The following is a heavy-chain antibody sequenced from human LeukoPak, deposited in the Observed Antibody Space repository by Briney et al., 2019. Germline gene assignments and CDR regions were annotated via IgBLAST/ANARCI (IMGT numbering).Heavy chain of an antibody. CDR3: ARGRYYDFWSGTMEGMDV. CDR1: GGSLSGHY. J-gene: IGHJ6*02. CDR2: FNHGGST. D-gene: IGHD3-3*01. V-gene: IGHV4-34*01. Sequence: SETLSLTCAVHGGSLSGHYWSWIRQPPGNGLEWIGDFNHGGSTNYNPSLKSRVFISVDTPKNQMSLKVSSVTATDTAVYYCARGRYYDFWSGTMEGMDVWGQGTTVIVSS.